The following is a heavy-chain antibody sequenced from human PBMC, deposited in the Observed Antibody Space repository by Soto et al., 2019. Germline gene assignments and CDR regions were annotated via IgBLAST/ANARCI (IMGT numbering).Heavy chain of an antibody. J-gene: IGHJ6*03. Sequence: SETLSLTCTVSGGSISSYYWSWIRQPPGKGLEWIGYIYYSGSTNYNPSLKSRVTISVDTSKNQFSLKLSSVTAADTAVYYCARGVRGDPDIVVVPAAIPYYYYYYMDVWGKGTTVTVSS. CDR2: IYYSGST. CDR3: ARGVRGDPDIVVVPAAIPYYYYYYMDV. CDR1: GGSISSYY. D-gene: IGHD2-2*02. V-gene: IGHV4-59*01.